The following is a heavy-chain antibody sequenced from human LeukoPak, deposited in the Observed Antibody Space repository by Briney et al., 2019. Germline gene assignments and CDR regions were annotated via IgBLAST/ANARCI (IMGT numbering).Heavy chain of an antibody. CDR2: INHSGST. D-gene: IGHD3-22*01. CDR3: ARGLPYYYDSSGYYPD. CDR1: GGSFSGYY. V-gene: IGHV4-34*01. J-gene: IGHJ4*02. Sequence: KTSETLSLTCAVYGGSFSGYYWSWIRRPPGKGLEWIGEINHSGSTNYNPSLKSRVTISVDTSKNQFSLKLSSVTAADTAVYYCARGLPYYYDSSGYYPDWGQGTLVTVSS.